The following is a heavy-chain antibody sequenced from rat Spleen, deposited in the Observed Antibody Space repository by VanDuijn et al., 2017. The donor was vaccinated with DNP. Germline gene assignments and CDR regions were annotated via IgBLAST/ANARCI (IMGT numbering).Heavy chain of an antibody. Sequence: EVQLVESGGGLVQPGRSLKLSCAASGLTFSYYAMAWVRQAPTKGLEWVASISNSGSETKYRDSVQGRFTISRDNAKNTLYLQMDSLRSEDTATYYCANNWELYWWGQGVMVTVSS. D-gene: IGHD5-1*01. CDR1: GLTFSYYA. J-gene: IGHJ2*01. CDR2: ISNSGSET. CDR3: ANNWELYW. V-gene: IGHV5S13*01.